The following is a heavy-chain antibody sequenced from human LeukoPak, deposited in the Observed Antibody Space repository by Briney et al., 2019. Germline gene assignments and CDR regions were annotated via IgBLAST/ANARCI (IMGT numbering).Heavy chain of an antibody. CDR3: ARDSTGYWYFDL. Sequence: PGGSLRLSCAASGFTFSNAWMNWVRQAPGKGLEWVGRIKSKTDGGTTDYAATVKGRFTISRDDSKNTLYLQMNSLKTEDTAVYYCARDSTGYWYFDLWGRGTLVSVSS. CDR1: GFTFSNAW. V-gene: IGHV3-15*07. J-gene: IGHJ2*01. D-gene: IGHD3-3*02. CDR2: IKSKTDGGTT.